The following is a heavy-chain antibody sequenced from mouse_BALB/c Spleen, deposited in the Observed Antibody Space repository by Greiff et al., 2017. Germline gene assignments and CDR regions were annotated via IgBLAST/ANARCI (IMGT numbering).Heavy chain of an antibody. CDR3: ARNYGSRGYYAMDY. Sequence: VQRVESGAELMKPGASVKISCKATGYTFSSYWIEWVKQRPGHGLEWIGEILPGSGSTNYNEKFKGKATFTADTSSNTAYMQLSSLTSEDSAVYYCARNYGSRGYYAMDYWGQGTSVTVSS. CDR2: ILPGSGST. J-gene: IGHJ4*01. V-gene: IGHV1-9*01. D-gene: IGHD1-1*01. CDR1: GYTFSSYW.